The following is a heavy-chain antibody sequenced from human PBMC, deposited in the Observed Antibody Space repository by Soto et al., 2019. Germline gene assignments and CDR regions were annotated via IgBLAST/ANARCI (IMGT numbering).Heavy chain of an antibody. D-gene: IGHD1-1*01. CDR3: ARDFDDTTGKYYYAMDV. Sequence: SETLSLTCTVSGGSIRNNFWSWTRQPPGKGLEWIGYIYYRGTTNYTPSLKSRVTISMDTSKRHFSLKLTSVTAADTAVYYCARDFDDTTGKYYYAMDVWGPGTAVTVSS. J-gene: IGHJ6*02. CDR1: GGSIRNNF. CDR2: IYYRGTT. V-gene: IGHV4-59*01.